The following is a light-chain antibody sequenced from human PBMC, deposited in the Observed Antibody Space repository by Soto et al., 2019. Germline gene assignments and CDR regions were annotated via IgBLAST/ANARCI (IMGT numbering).Light chain of an antibody. CDR2: EVT. V-gene: IGLV2-8*01. J-gene: IGLJ2*01. CDR3: GSKAGSDKHVV. CDR1: SSDIRDSNY. Sequence: QSALSQPPSASGSPGQSVTISCSGISSDIRDSNYVSWYQQHPGKAPKLVVSEVTKRPSGVPDRFSGSRSGTTAFLTISGLQTEDEADYYCGSKAGSDKHVVFGGGTKVPVL.